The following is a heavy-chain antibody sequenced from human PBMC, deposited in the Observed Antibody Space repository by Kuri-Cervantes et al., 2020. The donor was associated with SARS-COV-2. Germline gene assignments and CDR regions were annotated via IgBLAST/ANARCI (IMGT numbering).Heavy chain of an antibody. CDR3: ARVGRTFTSSHGGIADS. CDR2: TYPSGHT. V-gene: IGHV4-30-2*06. CDR1: GGSTSSGGYS. Sequence: LRLSCAVSGGSTSSGGYSWSWIRQSPGKGLEWIGYTYPSGHTYYHPSLRSRVTISLDTSQNHFSLKLNSVTAADTAVYYCARVGRTFTSSHGGIADSWGQGILVTVSS. D-gene: IGHD2-2*01. J-gene: IGHJ4*02.